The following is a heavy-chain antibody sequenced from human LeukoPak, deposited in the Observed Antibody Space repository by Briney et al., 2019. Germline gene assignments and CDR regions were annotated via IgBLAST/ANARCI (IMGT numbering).Heavy chain of an antibody. CDR1: GFTYRNYV. Sequence: GGSLRLSCAASGFTYRNYVIHWVRQAPGKGLEWVAVTSSDLNVKSYADSVKGRFTISRDNSRSTLYLQMNSLRPEDTAIYYCAREGYYGSGSPPSLYFDYWGQGTLVTVSS. V-gene: IGHV3-30-3*01. CDR3: AREGYYGSGSPPSLYFDY. D-gene: IGHD3-10*01. J-gene: IGHJ4*02. CDR2: TSSDLNVK.